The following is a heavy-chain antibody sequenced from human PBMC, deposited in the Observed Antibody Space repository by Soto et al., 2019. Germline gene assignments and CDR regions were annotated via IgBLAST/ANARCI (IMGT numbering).Heavy chain of an antibody. CDR1: GCTFSSYA. D-gene: IGHD4-17*01. CDR2: IIPIFGTA. V-gene: IGHV1-69*13. CDR3: ARRPKCGDPEYFQH. Sequence: GTSVKVSCKASGCTFSSYAISWVRPAPGQGLEWMGGIIPIFGTANYAQKFQGRVTITADESTSTAYMELSSLRSEDTPVYYCARRPKCGDPEYFQHWGQGTLVTVSS. J-gene: IGHJ1*01.